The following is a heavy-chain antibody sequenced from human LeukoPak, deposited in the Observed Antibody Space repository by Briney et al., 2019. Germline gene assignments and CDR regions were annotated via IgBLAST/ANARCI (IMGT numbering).Heavy chain of an antibody. D-gene: IGHD2-2*01. CDR3: ARGSSRESY. CDR1: GGSFSGYY. V-gene: IGHV4-34*01. J-gene: IGHJ4*02. CDR2: INHSGST. Sequence: SETLSLTCAVYGGSFSGYYWSWIRQPPGKGLEWIGEINHSGSTNYNPSLKTRATISVDTTKNQFSLKLSSVTAADTAVYYCARGSSRESYWGQGTLVTVSS.